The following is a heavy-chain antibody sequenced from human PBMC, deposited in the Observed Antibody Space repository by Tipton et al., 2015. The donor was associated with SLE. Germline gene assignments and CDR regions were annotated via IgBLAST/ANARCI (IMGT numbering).Heavy chain of an antibody. CDR2: VFSSGTT. V-gene: IGHV4-31*03. D-gene: IGHD3-3*01. Sequence: TLSLTCTVSGDSISSGGYYWSWIRQHPGKGLEWIGYVFSSGTTYYNPSLKGRLSLSLDTSQNQLSLKLSSVTSADTAVYYCARTGYTFWNGSFDSWGQGTLVTVSS. CDR3: ARTGYTFWNGSFDS. CDR1: GDSISSGGYY. J-gene: IGHJ4*02.